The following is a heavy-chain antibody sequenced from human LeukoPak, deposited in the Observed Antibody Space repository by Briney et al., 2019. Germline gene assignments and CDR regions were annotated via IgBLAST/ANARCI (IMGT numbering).Heavy chain of an antibody. D-gene: IGHD3-3*01. CDR1: GFTFSSYA. V-gene: IGHV3-64*01. J-gene: IGHJ4*02. CDR2: ISSNGGST. Sequence: PGGSLRLSCAASGFTFSSYAMHWVRQAPGKGLEYVSAISSNGGSTYYANSVKGRFTISRDNSKNTLYLQMGSLRAEAMAVYYCARVSIFGYFDYWGQGTLVTVSS. CDR3: ARVSIFGYFDY.